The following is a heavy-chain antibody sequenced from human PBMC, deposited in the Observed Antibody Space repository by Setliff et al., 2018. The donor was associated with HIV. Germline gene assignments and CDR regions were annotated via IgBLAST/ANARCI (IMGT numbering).Heavy chain of an antibody. CDR2: INHSGSI. V-gene: IGHV4-34*01. Sequence: SETLSLTCAVYGGSFKGYYWIWIRQSPEKSLEWIGEINHSGSINFNPTLMSRLTISIDTSKNQSSLKLNSVTAADTAVYYCARGGGGLWFGKPTYFYMDVWGTGATVTVSS. CDR1: GGSFKGYY. J-gene: IGHJ6*03. D-gene: IGHD3-10*01. CDR3: ARGGGGLWFGKPTYFYMDV.